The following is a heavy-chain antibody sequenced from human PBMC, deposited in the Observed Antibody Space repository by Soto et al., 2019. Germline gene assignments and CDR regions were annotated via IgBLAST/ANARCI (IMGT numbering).Heavy chain of an antibody. CDR2: ISGPGDST. CDR3: AKDSQKYCSGTSCSTIGHFYYYAMDV. D-gene: IGHD2-2*01. V-gene: IGHV3-23*01. J-gene: IGHJ6*02. CDR1: GYTFTGYY. Sequence: SCKASGYTFTGYYMHWVRQAPGKGLEWVSTISGPGDSTLYADSVKGRFTISRDNSKNTLYLQVNSLRAEDTAVYYCAKDSQKYCSGTSCSTIGHFYYYAMDVWGQGTTVTVSS.